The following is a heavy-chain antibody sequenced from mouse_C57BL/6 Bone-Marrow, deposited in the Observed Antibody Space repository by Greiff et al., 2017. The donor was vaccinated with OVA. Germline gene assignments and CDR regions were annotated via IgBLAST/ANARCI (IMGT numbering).Heavy chain of an antibody. V-gene: IGHV1-18*01. CDR3: ARGTTVVPWYFDV. Sequence: VQLQQSGPELVKPGASVKIPCKASGYTFTDYNMDWVKQSHGKSLEWIGDINPNNGGTIYNQKFKGKATLTVDKSSSTAYMERRSLTSEDTAVYYCARGTTVVPWYFDVWGTGTTVTVSS. D-gene: IGHD1-1*01. CDR2: INPNNGGT. CDR1: GYTFTDYN. J-gene: IGHJ1*03.